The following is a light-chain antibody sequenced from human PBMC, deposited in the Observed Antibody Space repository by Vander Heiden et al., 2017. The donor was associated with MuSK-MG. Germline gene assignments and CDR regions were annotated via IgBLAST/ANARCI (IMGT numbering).Light chain of an antibody. CDR2: LVS. Sequence: DVQMTQSPSSLSASVGDRVTITCRATQSISGYLNWYQQKPGKAPNLLIYLVSTLQSGVPSRFSGSGSGTDFTLTISSLQHEDFATYFCQQSYSTPQTFGQGTKVEIK. CDR3: QQSYSTPQT. CDR1: QSISGY. V-gene: IGKV1-39*01. J-gene: IGKJ1*01.